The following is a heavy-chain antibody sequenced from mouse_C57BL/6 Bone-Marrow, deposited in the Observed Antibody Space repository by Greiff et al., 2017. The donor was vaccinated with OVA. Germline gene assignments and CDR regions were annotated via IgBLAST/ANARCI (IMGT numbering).Heavy chain of an antibody. D-gene: IGHD1-1*01. J-gene: IGHJ1*03. CDR1: GYTFTSYG. CDR2: IYPRSGNT. Sequence: VQVVESGAELARPGASVKLSCKASGYTFTSYGISWVKQRTGQGLEWIGEIYPRSGNTYYNEKFKGKATLTADKSSSTAYMELRSLTSEDSAVYFCARGDYYGSSYVPFYWYFDVWGTGTTVTVSS. CDR3: ARGDYYGSSYVPFYWYFDV. V-gene: IGHV1-81*01.